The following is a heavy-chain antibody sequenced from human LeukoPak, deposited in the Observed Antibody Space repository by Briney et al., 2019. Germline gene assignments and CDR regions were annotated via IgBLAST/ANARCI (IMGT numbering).Heavy chain of an antibody. Sequence: GGSLRLSCAASGFTFSSYSMNWVRQAPGKGLEWVSSISSGSSYIYYADSVKGRFTISRDNAKNSLYLQMNSLRAEDTAVYYCAREYSSSPEFDYWGQGTLVTVSS. V-gene: IGHV3-21*01. J-gene: IGHJ4*02. D-gene: IGHD6-6*01. CDR3: AREYSSSPEFDY. CDR1: GFTFSSYS. CDR2: ISSGSSYI.